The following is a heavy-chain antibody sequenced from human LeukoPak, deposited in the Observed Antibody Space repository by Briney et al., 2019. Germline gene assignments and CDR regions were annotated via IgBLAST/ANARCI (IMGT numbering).Heavy chain of an antibody. CDR3: ARAYFPYYYYGMDV. V-gene: IGHV4-31*03. Sequence: SETLSLTCTVSGGSISSGGYYWSWIRRHPGKGLEWIGYIYYSGSTYYNPSLKSRVTISVDTSKNQFSLKLSSVTAADTAVYYCARAYFPYYYYGMDVWGQGTTVTVSS. CDR2: IYYSGST. D-gene: IGHD2/OR15-2a*01. CDR1: GGSISSGGYY. J-gene: IGHJ6*02.